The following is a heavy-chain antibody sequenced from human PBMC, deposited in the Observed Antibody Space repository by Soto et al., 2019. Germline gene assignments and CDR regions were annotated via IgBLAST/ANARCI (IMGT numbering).Heavy chain of an antibody. V-gene: IGHV3-73*02. CDR1: GFTFSGSA. J-gene: IGHJ4*02. Sequence: EVQLVESGGGLVQPGGSLKLSCAASGFTFSGSAIHWVRQASGKGLEWVGRIRSKPNSYATSYAASMKGRFTISRDDSKNTAYLRMNSLKTEDTAIYYCTVGSYIDLWGKGTLVTVSS. CDR3: TVGSYIDL. CDR2: IRSKPNSYAT. D-gene: IGHD1-26*01.